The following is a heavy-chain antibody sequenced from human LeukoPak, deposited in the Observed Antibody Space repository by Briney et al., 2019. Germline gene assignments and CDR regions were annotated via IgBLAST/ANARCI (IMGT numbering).Heavy chain of an antibody. V-gene: IGHV4-59*12. CDR3: ARDPLYCSGGSCYSTWFDP. J-gene: IGHJ5*02. Sequence: SETLSLTCTVSGGSISNYYWNWIRQPPGQGLEWIGHIYYSGSTNYNPSLKSRVTISVDTSKNQFSLKLSSVTAADTAVYYCARDPLYCSGGSCYSTWFDPWGQGTLVTVSS. CDR1: GGSISNYY. D-gene: IGHD2-15*01. CDR2: IYYSGST.